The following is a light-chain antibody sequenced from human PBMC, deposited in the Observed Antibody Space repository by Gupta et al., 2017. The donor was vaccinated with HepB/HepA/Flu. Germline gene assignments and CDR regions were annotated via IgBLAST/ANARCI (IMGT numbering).Light chain of an antibody. CDR1: QNLLQSNGYNY. J-gene: IGKJ5*01. CDR3: MQALQSPLIT. Sequence: DIVMTQSPLSLPVTPGEPASISCRSSQNLLQSNGYNYLDWYLQKPGQSPQLLIYLGSNRASGVPDRFSGSGSGTDFTLKIRRVEAEDVGVYYCMQALQSPLITFGQGTRLEIK. V-gene: IGKV2-28*01. CDR2: LGS.